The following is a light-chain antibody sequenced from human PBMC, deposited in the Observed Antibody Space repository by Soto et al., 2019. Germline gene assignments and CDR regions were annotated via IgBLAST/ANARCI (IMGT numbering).Light chain of an antibody. Sequence: IMFTQSPGTLSLSTEERATLYCRASQSISSTYLAWYQQKPGQAPRLLIYGASSRATGIPDRFSGSGSGTDFTLTIRRLEPEDFAVYYCQQRSEWPPTFGQGTKVDIK. J-gene: IGKJ1*01. CDR2: GAS. V-gene: IGKV3D-20*02. CDR3: QQRSEWPPT. CDR1: QSISSTY.